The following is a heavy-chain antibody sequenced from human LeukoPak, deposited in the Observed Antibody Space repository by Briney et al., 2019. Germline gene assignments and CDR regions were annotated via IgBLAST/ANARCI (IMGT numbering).Heavy chain of an antibody. V-gene: IGHV3-7*01. CDR1: GFTFSSYW. D-gene: IGHD1-26*01. J-gene: IGHJ5*02. CDR3: ARTIVGYNWFDP. CDR2: IKQDGSEK. Sequence: GGTLRLSCAASGFTFSSYWMSWVRQAPGKGLEWVANIKQDGSEKYYVDSVKGRFTISRNNAKNSLYLQMNSLRAEDTAVYYCARTIVGYNWFDPWGQGTLVPVSS.